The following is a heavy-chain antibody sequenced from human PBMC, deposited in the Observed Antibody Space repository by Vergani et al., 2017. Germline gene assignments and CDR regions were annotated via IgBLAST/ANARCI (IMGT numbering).Heavy chain of an antibody. J-gene: IGHJ4*02. CDR1: GYTFAGYN. D-gene: IGHD6-13*01. Sequence: QVQLVQSGAEVKKPGASVKVSCKASGYTFAGYNIHWVRQAPGQGLELMGWINPNSGSTNYAQKFQGRVTMTRDTSINTAYMELSRLRSDDTAVYYCARGWSGYSTSWFFEYWGQGTLVTVSS. CDR2: INPNSGST. V-gene: IGHV1-2*02. CDR3: ARGWSGYSTSWFFEY.